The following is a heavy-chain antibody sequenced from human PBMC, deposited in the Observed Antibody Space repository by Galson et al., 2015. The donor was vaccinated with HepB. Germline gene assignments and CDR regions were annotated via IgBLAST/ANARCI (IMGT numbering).Heavy chain of an antibody. CDR1: GFTFSTYW. CDR2: INQDESDK. D-gene: IGHD3-10*01. CDR3: ATWGVRGGLSY. Sequence: SLRLSCAASGFTFSTYWMGWVRQAPGKGLEWVANINQDESDKYYVGSVKGRFSISRDNAKKSLYLQMSSLRAEDTALYYCATWGVRGGLSYWGRGTLVTVSS. J-gene: IGHJ4*02. V-gene: IGHV3-7*01.